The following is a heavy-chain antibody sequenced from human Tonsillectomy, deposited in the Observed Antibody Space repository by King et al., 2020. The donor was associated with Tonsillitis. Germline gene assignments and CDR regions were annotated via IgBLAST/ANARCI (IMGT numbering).Heavy chain of an antibody. Sequence: VQLQESGPGLVKPSETLSLTCSVSGGSISSYYWSWIRQPPGKGLEWIAYLYSSGTTKYNPSLESRVTISVDTSKNQFSLKLSSVTAADTAVYYCARHEDTAMVTAFDCWGQGTLVTVSS. CDR1: GGSISSYY. J-gene: IGHJ4*02. CDR3: ARHEDTAMVTAFDC. V-gene: IGHV4-59*08. CDR2: LYSSGTT. D-gene: IGHD5-18*01.